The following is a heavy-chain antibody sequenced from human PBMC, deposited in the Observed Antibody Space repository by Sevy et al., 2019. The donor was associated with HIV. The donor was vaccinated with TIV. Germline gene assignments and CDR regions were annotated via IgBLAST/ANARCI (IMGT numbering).Heavy chain of an antibody. CDR2: ISSSSTYI. Sequence: GGSLRLSCVVSGFTFSDYSMKWVRQAPGKGLEWVSSISSSSTYIYHADSVRGRFTISRDNAKNSLYLQMNSLRADDTAVYYCARDYGSGEGYWGQRTLVTVSS. J-gene: IGHJ4*02. D-gene: IGHD3-10*01. CDR1: GFTFSDYS. CDR3: ARDYGSGEGY. V-gene: IGHV3-21*01.